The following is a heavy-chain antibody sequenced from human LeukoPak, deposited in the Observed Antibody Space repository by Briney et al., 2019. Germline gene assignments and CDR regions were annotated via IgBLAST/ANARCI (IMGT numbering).Heavy chain of an antibody. CDR1: GFTFSDYY. CDR3: ASDHLGINWFDL. CDR2: ISSTGSTI. Sequence: GGSLRLSCAASGFTFSDYYVTWIRQAPGKGLEWVSYISSTGSTIYYADSVKGRFTISRDNSKNTLYLQMNSLRAEDTAVYYCASDHLGINWFDLWGQGTLVTVSS. V-gene: IGHV3-11*04. D-gene: IGHD7-27*01. J-gene: IGHJ5*02.